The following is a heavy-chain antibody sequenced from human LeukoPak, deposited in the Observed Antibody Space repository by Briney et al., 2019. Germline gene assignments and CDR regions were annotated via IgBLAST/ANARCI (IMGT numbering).Heavy chain of an antibody. CDR2: IYSSGST. D-gene: IGHD2-2*03. V-gene: IGHV4-4*09. CDR1: GGSISSYY. CDR3: ARKSSGYCSSSSCYYGAFDI. Sequence: SETLSLTCTVSGGSISSYYWIWIRQPPGKGLEWIGYIYSSGSTNYNPSLKSRVTISVDTSKNQFSLRLGSVTAADTAVYYCARKSSGYCSSSSCYYGAFDIWGQGTMVTVSS. J-gene: IGHJ3*02.